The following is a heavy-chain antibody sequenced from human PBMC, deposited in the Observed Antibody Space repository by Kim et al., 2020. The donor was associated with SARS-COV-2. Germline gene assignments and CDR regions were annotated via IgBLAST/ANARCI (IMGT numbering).Heavy chain of an antibody. J-gene: IGHJ4*02. CDR1: GGSISSSSYY. V-gene: IGHV4-39*01. CDR3: ASLSGWVGSGYYDFWSGGALERRGWFDY. Sequence: SETLSLTCTVSGGSISSSSYYWGWIRQPPGKGLEWIGSIYYSGSTYYNPSLKSRITISVDTSKNQFSLKLSSVTAADTAVYYCASLSGWVGSGYYDFWSGGALERRGWFDYWGKGTLVTVSS. D-gene: IGHD3-3*01. CDR2: IYYSGST.